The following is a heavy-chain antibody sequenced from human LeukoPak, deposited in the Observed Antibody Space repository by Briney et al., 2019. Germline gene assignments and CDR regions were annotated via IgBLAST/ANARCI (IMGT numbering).Heavy chain of an antibody. D-gene: IGHD5-18*01. J-gene: IGHJ4*02. V-gene: IGHV3-30-3*01. CDR2: ISYDGSNK. CDR1: GFTFSSYA. CDR3: ASDFRSRGYSYGFDD. Sequence: PGGALRLSCAASGFTFSSYAMHWVRQAPGKGLEWVAVISYDGSNKYYADSVKGRFTISRDNAKNSLYLQMNSVRVHHTAVHYRASDFRSRGYSYGFDDWGQGTLVTVPS.